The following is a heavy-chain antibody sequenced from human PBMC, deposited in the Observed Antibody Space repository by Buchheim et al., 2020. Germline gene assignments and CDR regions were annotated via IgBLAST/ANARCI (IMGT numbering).Heavy chain of an antibody. Sequence: EVQLVESGGGLVQPGGSLRLSCAASGFTFSSYEMNWVRQAPGKGLEWVSYISSSGSTIYYADSVKGRFPISRANAKNSLSLQMNSLRAEDTAVYYCARGSFKSGKLPDYWGQGTL. CDR1: GFTFSSYE. V-gene: IGHV3-48*03. CDR2: ISSSGSTI. CDR3: ARGSFKSGKLPDY. J-gene: IGHJ4*02. D-gene: IGHD1-26*01.